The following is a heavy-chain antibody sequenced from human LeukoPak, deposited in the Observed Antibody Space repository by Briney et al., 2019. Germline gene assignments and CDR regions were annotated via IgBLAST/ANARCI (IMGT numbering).Heavy chain of an antibody. CDR3: AGDRNSVWYSPLDY. D-gene: IGHD6-19*01. CDR2: ITATGDTA. J-gene: IGHJ4*02. V-gene: IGHV3-23*01. Sequence: PGWALRLSCAASGFTFTKCAMSWVRQAPGKGLEGVAIITATGDTAYYADSVKGRFTISRDNSRNTVYMQMDSLRAEDTAIYYCAGDRNSVWYSPLDYWGQGTQVTVSP. CDR1: GFTFTKCA.